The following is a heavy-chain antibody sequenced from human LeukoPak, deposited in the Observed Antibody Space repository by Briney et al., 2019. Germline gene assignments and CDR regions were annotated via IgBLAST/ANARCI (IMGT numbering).Heavy chain of an antibody. CDR3: ASAPAVAGKGGPLDY. J-gene: IGHJ4*02. CDR2: FDPEDGET. CDR1: GYTLTELS. D-gene: IGHD6-19*01. V-gene: IGHV1-24*01. Sequence: GASVKVSCKVSGYTLTELSMHWVRQAPGKGLEWMGGFDPEDGETIYAQKFQGRVTMTEDTSTDTAYMELSSLRSEDTAVYYCASAPAVAGKGGPLDYWGQGTLVTVSS.